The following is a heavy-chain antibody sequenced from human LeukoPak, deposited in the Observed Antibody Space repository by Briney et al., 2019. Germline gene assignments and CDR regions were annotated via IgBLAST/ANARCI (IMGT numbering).Heavy chain of an antibody. CDR3: ARGPKYIVVVPAAPDYYYYGMDV. V-gene: IGHV1-46*01. D-gene: IGHD2-2*01. CDR2: ISPRVVST. CDR1: GYTFTSNY. J-gene: IGHJ6*02. Sequence: ASVKVSCKASGYTFTSNYIHWVRQAPGQGLGGREIISPRVVSTSYAQKFQGRVTITADESTSTAYMELSSLRSEDTAVYYCARGPKYIVVVPAAPDYYYYGMDVWGQGTTVTVSS.